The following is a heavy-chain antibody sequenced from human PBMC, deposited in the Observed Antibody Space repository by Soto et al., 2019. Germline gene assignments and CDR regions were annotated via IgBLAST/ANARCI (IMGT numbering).Heavy chain of an antibody. CDR2: INPSGGST. V-gene: IGHV1-46*01. CDR1: GYTFTSYY. Sequence: QVQLVQSGAEVKKPGASVKVSCKASGYTFTSYYMHWVRQAPGQGLEWMGIINPSGGSTSYAQKFQGRVTMTRDTSTSTVYMELSSLRSEDTAVYYCARDGGAWLQLRSVDYWGQGTLVTVSS. CDR3: ARDGGAWLQLRSVDY. D-gene: IGHD5-12*01. J-gene: IGHJ4*02.